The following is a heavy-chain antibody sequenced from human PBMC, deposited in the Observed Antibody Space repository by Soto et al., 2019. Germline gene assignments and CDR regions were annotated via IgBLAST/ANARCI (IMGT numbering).Heavy chain of an antibody. Sequence: SETLSLTCAVYGGSFSGYYWSWIRQPPGKGLEWIGEINHSGSTNYNPSLKSRVTISVDTSKNQFSLKLSSVTAADTAVYYCARVNSSSWYGNWFDPWGQGTLVTVSS. CDR2: INHSGST. J-gene: IGHJ5*02. CDR3: ARVNSSSWYGNWFDP. D-gene: IGHD6-13*01. V-gene: IGHV4-34*01. CDR1: GGSFSGYY.